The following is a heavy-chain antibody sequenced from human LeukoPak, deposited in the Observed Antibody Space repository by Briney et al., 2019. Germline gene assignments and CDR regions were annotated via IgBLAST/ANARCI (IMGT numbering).Heavy chain of an antibody. CDR1: GYSFTSYW. J-gene: IGHJ6*02. CDR3: ARHGSVGTLTGYPTPFYYYYGMDV. Sequence: GESLKISCKGSGYSFTSYWIGWVRQMPGKGLEWMGIIYPGDSDTRYSPSFQGQVTISADKSISTAYLQWSSLKAPDTAMYYCARHGSVGTLTGYPTPFYYYYGMDVWGQGTTVTVSS. V-gene: IGHV5-51*01. CDR2: IYPGDSDT. D-gene: IGHD3-9*01.